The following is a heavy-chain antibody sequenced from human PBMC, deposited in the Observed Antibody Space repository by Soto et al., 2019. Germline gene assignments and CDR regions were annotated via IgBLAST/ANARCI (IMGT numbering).Heavy chain of an antibody. CDR2: ISYDGSNK. D-gene: IGHD3-10*01. J-gene: IGHJ4*02. CDR1: GFTFSSYG. V-gene: IGHV3-30*18. CDR3: AKDLAPRESFIYYFDY. Sequence: LRLYCAASGFTFSSYGMHWVRQAPGKGLEWVAVISYDGSNKYYADSVKGRFTISRDNSKNTLYLQVNSLRAEDTAVYYCAKDLAPRESFIYYFDYWGQGTLVTVSS.